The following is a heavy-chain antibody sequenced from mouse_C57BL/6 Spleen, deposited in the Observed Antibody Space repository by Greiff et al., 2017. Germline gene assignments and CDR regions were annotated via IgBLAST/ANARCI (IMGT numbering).Heavy chain of an antibody. J-gene: IGHJ4*01. Sequence: QVQLQQSGAELVRPGTSVKVSCKASGYAFTNYLIEWVKQRPGQGLEWIGVINPGSGGTNYNEKFKGKGTLTADKSSSTAYMQLSSLTSEDSAVYFCARVPLYYGSTSYYAMDYWGQGTSVTVSS. CDR2: INPGSGGT. V-gene: IGHV1-54*01. D-gene: IGHD1-1*01. CDR3: ARVPLYYGSTSYYAMDY. CDR1: GYAFTNYL.